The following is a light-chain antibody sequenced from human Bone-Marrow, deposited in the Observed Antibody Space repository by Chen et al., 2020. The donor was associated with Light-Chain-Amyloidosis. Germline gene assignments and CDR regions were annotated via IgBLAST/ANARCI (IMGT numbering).Light chain of an antibody. CDR2: DDS. J-gene: IGLJ3*02. CDR3: QVWDRSSDRPV. V-gene: IGLV3-21*02. Sequence: YVLTQPSWVSVAPGQTATIARGGNNIGSTSVHWYQQTPGQAPLLVVYDDSDRPSGIPERLSGSNSGNTATLTISRVEAGDEADYYCQVWDRSSDRPVFGGGTKLTVL. CDR1: NIGSTS.